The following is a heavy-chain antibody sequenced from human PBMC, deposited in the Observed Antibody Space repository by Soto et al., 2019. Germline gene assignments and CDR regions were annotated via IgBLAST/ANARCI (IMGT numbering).Heavy chain of an antibody. CDR1: GFTFSSYS. J-gene: IGHJ4*02. CDR2: IISSSSYI. Sequence: EVQLVESGGGLVKPGGSLRLSCAASGFTFSSYSMNWVRQAPGKGLEWVSSIISSSSYIYYADSVKGRFTISRDNAKNSLYLQMNSLRAEDTAVYYCARDSEDYVWGSYRPYWGQGTLVTVSS. CDR3: ARDSEDYVWGSYRPY. D-gene: IGHD3-16*02. V-gene: IGHV3-21*01.